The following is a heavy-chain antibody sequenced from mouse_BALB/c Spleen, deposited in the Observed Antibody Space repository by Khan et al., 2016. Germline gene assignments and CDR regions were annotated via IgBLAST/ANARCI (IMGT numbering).Heavy chain of an antibody. Sequence: VQLKQSGAELVKPGASVKLSCTASGFNIKDTYMHWVKQRPEQGLEWIGRIDPANGNTKYDPKFQGKATITAETSSNPAYLQLRSLTSEYTAVYYCASTVVADFDYWGQGTTLTVSS. D-gene: IGHD1-1*01. CDR1: GFNIKDTY. J-gene: IGHJ2*01. CDR2: IDPANGNT. V-gene: IGHV14-3*02. CDR3: ASTVVADFDY.